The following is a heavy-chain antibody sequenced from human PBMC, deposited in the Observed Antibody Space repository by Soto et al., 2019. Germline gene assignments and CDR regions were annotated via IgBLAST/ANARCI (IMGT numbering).Heavy chain of an antibody. CDR2: IYYSGST. J-gene: IGHJ6*02. CDR3: ARCPSYYYDGFDV. CDR1: GGSISSYY. V-gene: IGHV4-59*01. Sequence: ASETLSLTCTVSGGSISSYYWSWIRQPPGKGLEWIGYIYYSGSTNYNPSLKSRVTISVDTSKNQFSLKLSSVTAADAAVYYCARCPSYYYDGFDVWGQGSTVIGS.